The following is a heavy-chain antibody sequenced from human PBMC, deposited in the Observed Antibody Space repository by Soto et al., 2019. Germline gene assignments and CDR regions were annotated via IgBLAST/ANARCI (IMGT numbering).Heavy chain of an antibody. J-gene: IGHJ4*02. Sequence: QVQLVQSGAEVKQPGASVKVSCKASGYTFTGYSIHWVRQAPGQGLEWMGWIYPSSGVTKYAQKFQGRVTMTRDTSISTAHMELNRLRADDAAVYFGARDVGYDSYFASWGQGTLVTVSS. CDR2: IYPSSGVT. CDR3: ARDVGYDSYFAS. V-gene: IGHV1-2*02. D-gene: IGHD5-12*01. CDR1: GYTFTGYS.